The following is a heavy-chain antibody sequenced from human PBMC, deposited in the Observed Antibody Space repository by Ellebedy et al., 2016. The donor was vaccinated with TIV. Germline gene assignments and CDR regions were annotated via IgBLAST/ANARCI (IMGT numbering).Heavy chain of an antibody. CDR2: ISGSGDNT. D-gene: IGHD2-15*01. J-gene: IGHJ4*02. Sequence: GESLKISXAASGFTFSSYWMHWVRQAPGKGLEWVSLISGSGDNTYYADSVKGRFTISRDNSKNSLYLQMNSLRAEDTAVYYCARVSCSGGSCYPDHWGQGTLVTVSS. V-gene: IGHV3-21*01. CDR3: ARVSCSGGSCYPDH. CDR1: GFTFSSYW.